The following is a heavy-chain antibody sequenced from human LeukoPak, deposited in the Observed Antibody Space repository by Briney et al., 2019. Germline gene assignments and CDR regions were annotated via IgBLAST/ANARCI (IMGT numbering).Heavy chain of an antibody. CDR1: GFSVSNNY. J-gene: IGHJ1*01. Sequence: PGGSRRLSCAASGFSVSNNYMSWVRQAPGKGLEWVSVIYSGGSTFYADSVKGRFTISRDNSKNTLYLQMNSLRAEDTAVYYCASDSYSPEYFQHWGQGTLITVSP. V-gene: IGHV3-66*01. D-gene: IGHD2-15*01. CDR2: IYSGGST. CDR3: ASDSYSPEYFQH.